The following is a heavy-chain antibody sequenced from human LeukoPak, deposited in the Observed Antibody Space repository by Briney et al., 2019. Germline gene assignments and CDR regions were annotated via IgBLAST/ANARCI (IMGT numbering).Heavy chain of an antibody. J-gene: IGHJ6*03. V-gene: IGHV3-23*01. Sequence: PGGSLRLSCAASGFTFSSYAMSWVRQAPGKGLEWVSAISGSGGSTYYADSVKGRFTISRDNSKNTLYLQMNSLRAEDTAVYYCAKGSYSSSWYDYYYYMDVWGKGTTVTASS. CDR3: AKGSYSSSWYDYYYYMDV. CDR1: GFTFSSYA. D-gene: IGHD6-13*01. CDR2: ISGSGGST.